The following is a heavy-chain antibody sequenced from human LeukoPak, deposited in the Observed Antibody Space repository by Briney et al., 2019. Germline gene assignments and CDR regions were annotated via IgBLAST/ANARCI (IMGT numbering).Heavy chain of an antibody. CDR1: GGSISSYY. D-gene: IGHD3-22*01. CDR2: IYYSGST. V-gene: IGHV4-59*01. J-gene: IGHJ4*02. CDR3: ARSYDSSGYVSPYYFDY. Sequence: PSETLSLTCTVSGGSISSYYRSWIRQPPGKGLEWIGYIYYSGSTNYNPSLKSRVTISVDTSKNQFSLKLSSVTAADTAVYYCARSYDSSGYVSPYYFDYWGQGTLVTVSS.